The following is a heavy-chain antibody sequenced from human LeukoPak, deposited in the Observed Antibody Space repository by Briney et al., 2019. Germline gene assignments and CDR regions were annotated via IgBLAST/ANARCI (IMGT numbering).Heavy chain of an antibody. J-gene: IGHJ4*02. Sequence: SETLSLTCAVYGGSFSGYYWSWIRQPPGKGLEWIGEINHSGSTNYNPSLKSRVTISVDKSKNQFSLKLSSVTAADTAVYYCARDGGFVGGTFNNWGQGTLVTVSS. CDR3: ARDGGFVGGTFNN. CDR1: GGSFSGYY. D-gene: IGHD2/OR15-2a*01. V-gene: IGHV4-34*01. CDR2: INHSGST.